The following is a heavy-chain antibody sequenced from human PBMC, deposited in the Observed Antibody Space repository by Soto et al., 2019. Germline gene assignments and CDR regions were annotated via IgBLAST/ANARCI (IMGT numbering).Heavy chain of an antibody. CDR3: ASHGEDKLLWFGELSFEN. J-gene: IGHJ4*02. D-gene: IGHD3-10*01. CDR1: GGSISSSSYY. Sequence: QLQLQEAGPGLVKPSETLSLTCTVSGGSISSSSYYWGWIRQPPGKGLEWIGSIYYSGSTYYNPSLKSRVTISVDTSKNQFSLKLSSVTAADPAVYYCASHGEDKLLWFGELSFENWGQGTLVTVSS. V-gene: IGHV4-39*01. CDR2: IYYSGST.